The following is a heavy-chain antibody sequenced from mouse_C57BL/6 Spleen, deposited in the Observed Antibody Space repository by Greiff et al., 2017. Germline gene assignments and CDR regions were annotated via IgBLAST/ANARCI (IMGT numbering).Heavy chain of an antibody. CDR1: GYTFTSYG. CDR3: ASITTVVATRYFDV. Sequence: QVQLQQSGAELARPGASVKLSCKASGYTFTSYGISWVKQRTGQGLEWIGEIYPRSGNTYYNEKFKGKATLTADKSSSTAYMELRSLTSEYTAVYFCASITTVVATRYFDVWGTGTTVTVSS. D-gene: IGHD1-1*01. V-gene: IGHV1-81*01. J-gene: IGHJ1*03. CDR2: IYPRSGNT.